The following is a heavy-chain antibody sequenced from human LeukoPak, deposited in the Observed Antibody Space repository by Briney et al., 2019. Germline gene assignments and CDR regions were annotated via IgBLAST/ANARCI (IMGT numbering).Heavy chain of an antibody. D-gene: IGHD6-13*01. Sequence: GGSLRLSCAASGFTVSRNYMSWVRQAPGKGLEWVSVIYSGGRTYYADSVKGRLTISRDNSKNTLYLQMNRLRAEDTAVDYCARAGPSSSWHQFDYWGQGTLVTVSS. CDR3: ARAGPSSSWHQFDY. V-gene: IGHV3-66*01. CDR1: GFTVSRNY. CDR2: IYSGGRT. J-gene: IGHJ4*02.